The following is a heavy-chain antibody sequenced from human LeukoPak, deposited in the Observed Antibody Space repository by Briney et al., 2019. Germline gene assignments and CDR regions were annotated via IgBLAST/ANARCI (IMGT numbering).Heavy chain of an antibody. CDR1: GGSNNSYY. CDR3: ARKAPKKGWFDP. J-gene: IGHJ5*02. CDR2: THPSGNT. Sequence: PSETLSLTCAVSGGSNNSYYWSWIRQPPGKGLEWIGYTHPSGNTNYSPSLKSRVTISIDTSRNQFSLKLSSVTAADTAVYYCARKAPKKGWFDPWGQGTLVTVSS. V-gene: IGHV4-4*09.